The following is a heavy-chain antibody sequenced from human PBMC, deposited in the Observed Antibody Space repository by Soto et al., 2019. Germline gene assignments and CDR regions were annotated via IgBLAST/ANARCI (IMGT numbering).Heavy chain of an antibody. CDR3: ARGVTIFGVVQATFFDY. CDR1: GFTFSSYG. Sequence: GGSLRLSCAASGFTFSSYGMHWVRQAPGKGLEWVAVIWYDGSNKYYADSVKGRFTISRDNSKNTLYLQMNSLRAEDTAVYYCARGVTIFGVVQATFFDYWGQGTLVTVSS. D-gene: IGHD3-3*01. J-gene: IGHJ4*02. V-gene: IGHV3-33*01. CDR2: IWYDGSNK.